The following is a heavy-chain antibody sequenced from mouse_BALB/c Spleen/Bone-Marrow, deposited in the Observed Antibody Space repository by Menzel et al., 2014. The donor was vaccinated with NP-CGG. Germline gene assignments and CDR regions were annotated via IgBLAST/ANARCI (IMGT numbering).Heavy chain of an antibody. CDR3: TIYYRSFAY. D-gene: IGHD2-14*01. CDR1: GYTFTSYW. J-gene: IGHJ3*01. CDR2: IDPSDSYT. V-gene: IGHV1S127*01. Sequence: VKLVESGAELVKPGASVKMSCKASGYTFTSYWMHWVKQRPGQGLEWIGVIDPSDSYTSYNQKFKGKATLTVDTSSSTAYMLLSSLTSEDSAVYYCTIYYRSFAYWGQGTLVTVSA.